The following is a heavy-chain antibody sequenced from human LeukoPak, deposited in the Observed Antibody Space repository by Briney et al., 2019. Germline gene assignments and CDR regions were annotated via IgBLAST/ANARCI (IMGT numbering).Heavy chain of an antibody. V-gene: IGHV4-59*08. J-gene: IGHJ3*02. D-gene: IGHD4-17*01. CDR3: ARQGDYVSPSNAFDI. CDR2: IYYTGSI. Sequence: PSETLSLTCTVSGGSISSSYWSWIRQPPGKGLEWIGYIYYTGSINFNPSLKSRVTISVDTSKNQLSMKLSSVTAADTAVYYCARQGDYVSPSNAFDIWGQGTMVTVSS. CDR1: GGSISSSY.